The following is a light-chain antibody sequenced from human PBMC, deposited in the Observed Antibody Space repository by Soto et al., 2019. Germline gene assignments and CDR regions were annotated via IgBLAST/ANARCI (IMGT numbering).Light chain of an antibody. CDR2: EVS. V-gene: IGLV2-8*01. Sequence: QPVLTQPPSASGSPGQSVTISCSGTSSDVGAYNYVSWYQQHPGKAPRLLIYEVSQRPSGVPDRFSGSKSANTASLTVSGLQPEDEADYYCSSYAGTNNLLYVFGTGTKLTVL. J-gene: IGLJ1*01. CDR1: SSDVGAYNY. CDR3: SSYAGTNNLLYV.